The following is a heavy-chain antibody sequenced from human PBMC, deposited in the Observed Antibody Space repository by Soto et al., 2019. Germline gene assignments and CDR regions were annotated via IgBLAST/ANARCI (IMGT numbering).Heavy chain of an antibody. CDR3: ATDIHYYDSSGYPRFDY. D-gene: IGHD3-22*01. Sequence: ASVKVSCKVSGYTLTELSMHWVRQAPGKGLEWMGGFDPEDGETIYAQKFQGRVTMTEDTSTDTAYMELSSLRSEDTAVYYCATDIHYYDSSGYPRFDYWGQGTLVTVS. V-gene: IGHV1-24*01. CDR2: FDPEDGET. J-gene: IGHJ4*02. CDR1: GYTLTELS.